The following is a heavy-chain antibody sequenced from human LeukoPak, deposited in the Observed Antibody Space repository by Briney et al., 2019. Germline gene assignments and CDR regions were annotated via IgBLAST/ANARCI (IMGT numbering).Heavy chain of an antibody. CDR2: ISASAGST. J-gene: IGHJ4*02. CDR1: GFIFSSYA. CDR3: AKVGLSYSTALYFDY. Sequence: GGSLRLSCAASGFIFSSYAVSWVRQAPGKGLEWVSVISASAGSTYYADSVKGRFTISRDNSKNTLYLQMNSLRAEDTAVYYCAKVGLSYSTALYFDYWGQGTLVTVSS. V-gene: IGHV3-23*01. D-gene: IGHD1-26*01.